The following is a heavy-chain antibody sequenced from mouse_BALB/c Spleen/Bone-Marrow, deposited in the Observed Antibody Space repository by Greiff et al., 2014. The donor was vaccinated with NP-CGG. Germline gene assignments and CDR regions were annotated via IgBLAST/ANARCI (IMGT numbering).Heavy chain of an antibody. CDR3: ARGGYGNVYYAMGY. J-gene: IGHJ4*01. D-gene: IGHD2-10*02. Sequence: VQLQQPGPELVKPGASVKMSCKASGYTFTSYVMHWVKQEPGQGLEWIGYINPYNDGTKYNEKFKGKATLTSDKSSSTAYMELSSLTSEDSAVYYCARGGYGNVYYAMGYWGQGTSVTVSS. CDR1: GYTFTSYV. CDR2: INPYNDGT. V-gene: IGHV1-14*01.